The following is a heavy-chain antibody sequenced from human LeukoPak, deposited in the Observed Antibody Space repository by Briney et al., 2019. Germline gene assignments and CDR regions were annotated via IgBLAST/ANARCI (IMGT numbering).Heavy chain of an antibody. J-gene: IGHJ4*02. V-gene: IGHV3-21*01. CDR2: IGKTSRDM. D-gene: IGHD1-14*01. Sequence: GGSLRLSCAASGFSFSTSTMNWVRQAPGKGLEWISSIGKTSRDMYYADSVRGRFTISRDNAKNSLFLLMNSLRVEDTSGHYCVRGDNRDYWGQGTLVTVSS. CDR1: GFSFSTST. CDR3: VRGDNRDY.